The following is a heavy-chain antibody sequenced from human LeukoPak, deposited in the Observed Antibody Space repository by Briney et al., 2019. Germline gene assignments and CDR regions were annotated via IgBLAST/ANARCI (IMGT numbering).Heavy chain of an antibody. D-gene: IGHD3-10*01. CDR2: ISSSGSII. CDR1: GFTFSSYE. J-gene: IGHJ4*02. CDR3: ARDPLVRGVYFDN. V-gene: IGHV3-48*03. Sequence: GGSLRLSCAASGFTFSSYEMNWVRQAPGKGLELVSYISSSGSIIYYADSVKGRFTFSRDNAKNSLYLQMNNLRPEDTAVYYCARDPLVRGVYFDNWGQGTLVTVSS.